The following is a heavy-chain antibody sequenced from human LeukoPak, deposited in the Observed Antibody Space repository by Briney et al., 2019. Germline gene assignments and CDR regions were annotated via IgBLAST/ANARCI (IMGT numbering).Heavy chain of an antibody. J-gene: IGHJ4*02. V-gene: IGHV4-34*01. CDR2: INHSGST. CDR3: TVRDILTGYYFDY. CDR1: GGSFSGYY. Sequence: SETLSLTCAVYGGSFSGYYWSWIRQPPGKGLEWIGEINHSGSTNYNPSLKSRVTISVDTSKNQFSLKLSSVTAADTAVYYCTVRDILTGYYFDYWGQGTLVTVSS. D-gene: IGHD3-9*01.